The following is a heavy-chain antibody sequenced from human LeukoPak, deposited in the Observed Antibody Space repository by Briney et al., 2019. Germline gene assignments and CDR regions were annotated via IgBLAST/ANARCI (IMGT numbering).Heavy chain of an antibody. J-gene: IGHJ4*02. D-gene: IGHD4-23*01. CDR2: IYSGGST. V-gene: IGHV3-53*01. CDR3: ARVTTVVTPGY. Sequence: RGSLRLSCAASGFTVTNNYMSWVRQAPGKGLEWVSVIYSGGSTYYADSVKGRFTISRDTSKNTLFLQMNSLRAEDTAVYYCARVTTVVTPGYWGQGTLVTVSS. CDR1: GFTVTNNY.